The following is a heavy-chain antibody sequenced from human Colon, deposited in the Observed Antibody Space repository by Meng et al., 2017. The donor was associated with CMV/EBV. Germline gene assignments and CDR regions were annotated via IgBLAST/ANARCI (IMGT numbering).Heavy chain of an antibody. CDR2: IRHDGINE. CDR3: ARDKGVRTFDT. Sequence: VELWRLGGVVVHPGVSLRFVCVASGMPFCSSGMHWVRQAPGKGLEWVALIRHDGINEYYAESVRGRLTISRDNSKNTVYLQMNSLRSEDTAVYYCARDKGVRTFDTWGQGILVTVSS. J-gene: IGHJ4*02. V-gene: IGHV3-30*02. CDR1: GMPFCSSG. D-gene: IGHD2-21*01.